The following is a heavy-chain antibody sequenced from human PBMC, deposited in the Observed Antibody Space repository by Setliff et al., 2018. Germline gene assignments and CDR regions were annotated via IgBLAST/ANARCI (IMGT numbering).Heavy chain of an antibody. CDR2: VYYSGIA. J-gene: IGHJ4*02. CDR1: GSSISTYY. CDR3: ARGGTFRYFDY. Sequence: SETLSLTCTVSGSSISTYYWSWIRQPPGKGLEWIGYVYYSGIANYSPSLKSRLTISVDTSKNQFSLKLRSVTAADTAVYYCARGGTFRYFDYWGQGTQVTVSS. V-gene: IGHV4-59*01. D-gene: IGHD5-12*01.